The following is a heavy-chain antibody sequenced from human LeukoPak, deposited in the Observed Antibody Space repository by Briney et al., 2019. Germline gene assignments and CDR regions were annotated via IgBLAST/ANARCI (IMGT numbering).Heavy chain of an antibody. CDR1: GGSFSGYY. J-gene: IGHJ4*02. CDR2: INHSRST. CDR3: ASMGDSSGWAPFDY. D-gene: IGHD6-19*01. V-gene: IGHV4-34*01. Sequence: SETLSLTCAVYGGSFSGYYWSWIRQPPGKGLEWIGEINHSRSTNYNPSLKSRVTISVDTSKNQFSLKLSSVTAADTAVYYCASMGDSSGWAPFDYWGQGTLVTVSS.